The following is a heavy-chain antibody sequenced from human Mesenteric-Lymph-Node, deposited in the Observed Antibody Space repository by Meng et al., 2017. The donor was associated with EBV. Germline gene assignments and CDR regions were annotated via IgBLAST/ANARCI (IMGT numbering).Heavy chain of an antibody. CDR3: ARGGGEYSGYDPKWLDP. V-gene: IGHV4-30-2*01. Sequence: LPSQESGSGLVKSSQTRPLTCAVSGGSISRGGYSWSWIRQPPGKGLEWIEYIYHSGSTYYNPSLKSRVTIIVDRSKNQFSLKLSSVTAADTAVYYCARGGGEYSGYDPKWLDPWGQGTLVTVSS. CDR1: GGSISRGGYS. J-gene: IGHJ5*02. D-gene: IGHD5-12*01. CDR2: IYHSGST.